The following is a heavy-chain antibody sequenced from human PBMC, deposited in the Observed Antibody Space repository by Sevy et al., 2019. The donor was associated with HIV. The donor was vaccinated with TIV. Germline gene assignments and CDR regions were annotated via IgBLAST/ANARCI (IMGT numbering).Heavy chain of an antibody. Sequence: GGSLRLSCAASGFTFNKYSMSWVRQPPGKGLEWVATLSFGCGEINYADSVKGRFTISRDNSKNSFYLQMNNLRAEDTALYYCAREGCTKPHYYWGQGTLVTVSS. J-gene: IGHJ4*02. CDR1: GFTFNKYS. CDR3: AREGCTKPHYY. CDR2: LSFGCGEI. D-gene: IGHD2-8*01. V-gene: IGHV3-23*01.